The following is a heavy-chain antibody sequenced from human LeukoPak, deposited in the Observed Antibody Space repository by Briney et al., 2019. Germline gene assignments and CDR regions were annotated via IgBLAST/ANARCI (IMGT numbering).Heavy chain of an antibody. Sequence: NPSETLSLTCAVYGGSFSGYYWSWIRQPPGKGLEWIGEINHSGSTNYNPSLKSRVTISVDTSKNQFSLKLSSATAADTAVYYCARGTGIVGATPFDYWGQGTLVTVSS. CDR1: GGSFSGYY. CDR3: ARGTGIVGATPFDY. J-gene: IGHJ4*02. CDR2: INHSGST. D-gene: IGHD1-26*01. V-gene: IGHV4-34*01.